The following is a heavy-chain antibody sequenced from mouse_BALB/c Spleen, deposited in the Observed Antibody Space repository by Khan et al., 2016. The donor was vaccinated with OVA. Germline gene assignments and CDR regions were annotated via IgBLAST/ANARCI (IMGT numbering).Heavy chain of an antibody. Sequence: QVQLKESGAELARPGASVKLSCKASGYTFSDYYINWVKQRTGQGLEWIGEIFPGRGNTNYNEKFKGKATLTADKSSSTAYMQFSSLTSEDSAVYFCSRSGTGSFLSWGQGTLVTVSA. CDR2: IFPGRGNT. CDR1: GYTFSDYY. J-gene: IGHJ3*01. V-gene: IGHV1-77*01. CDR3: SRSGTGSFLS. D-gene: IGHD4-1*01.